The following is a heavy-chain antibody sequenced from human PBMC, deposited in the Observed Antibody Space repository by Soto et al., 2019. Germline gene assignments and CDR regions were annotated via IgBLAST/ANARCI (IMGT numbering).Heavy chain of an antibody. Sequence: ASVKVSCKASGGTFSSYAISWVRQAPGQGLEWMGRIIPILGIANYAQKFQGRVTITADKSTSTAYMELSSLRSEDTAVYYCASENLLLIWFGELNWFDPWGQGTLVTVSS. V-gene: IGHV1-69*04. J-gene: IGHJ5*02. D-gene: IGHD3-10*01. CDR2: IIPILGIA. CDR1: GGTFSSYA. CDR3: ASENLLLIWFGELNWFDP.